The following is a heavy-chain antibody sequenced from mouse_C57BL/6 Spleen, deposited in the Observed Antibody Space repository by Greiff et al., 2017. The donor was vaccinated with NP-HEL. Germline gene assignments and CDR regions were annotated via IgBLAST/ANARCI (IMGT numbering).Heavy chain of an antibody. Sequence: EVKLVESGGGLVQSGRSLRLSCATSGFTFSDFYMEWVRQAPGKGLEWIAASRNKANDYTTEYSASVKGRFIVSRDTSQSILYLQMNALRAEDTAIYYCARATVVADWYFDVWGTGTTVTVSS. D-gene: IGHD1-1*01. J-gene: IGHJ1*03. CDR2: SRNKANDYTT. V-gene: IGHV7-1*01. CDR1: GFTFSDFY. CDR3: ARATVVADWYFDV.